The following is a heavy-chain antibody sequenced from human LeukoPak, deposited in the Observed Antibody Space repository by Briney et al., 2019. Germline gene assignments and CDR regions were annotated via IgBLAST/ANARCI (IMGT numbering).Heavy chain of an antibody. CDR3: ARDAPGQSYFDY. CDR1: GDSVSGDRAV. Sequence: SQTLPLTCAISGDSVSGDRAVWNWIRQSPSRGLEWLGRTYYRSKWYTDYAVSVKGRITVNPDTSKNQFSLQLNSVTPGDTAVYYCARDAPGQSYFDYWGQGTLVTVSS. CDR2: TYYRSKWYT. V-gene: IGHV6-1*01. D-gene: IGHD2-2*01. J-gene: IGHJ4*02.